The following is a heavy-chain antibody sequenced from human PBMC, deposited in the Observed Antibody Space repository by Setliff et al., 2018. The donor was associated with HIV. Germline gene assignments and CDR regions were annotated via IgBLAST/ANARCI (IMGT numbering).Heavy chain of an antibody. V-gene: IGHV1-8*02. CDR1: GYTFTSYD. D-gene: IGHD4-17*01. J-gene: IGHJ6*03. Sequence: ASVKVSCKASGYTFTSYDIYWMRQATGQGLEWMGWVNPNSGNTGYAQKFQGRVTMTRDTSISTAYMELRMLRSEDTAVYYCARGGDYLGIPSYYYYYLAVWGKGTTVTVSS. CDR2: VNPNSGNT. CDR3: ARGGDYLGIPSYYYYYLAV.